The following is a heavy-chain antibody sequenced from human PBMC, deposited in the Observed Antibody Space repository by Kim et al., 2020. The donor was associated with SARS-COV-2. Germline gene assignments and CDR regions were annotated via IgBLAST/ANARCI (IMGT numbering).Heavy chain of an antibody. Sequence: GDAGKGRFTISRDNSKNTLSLQMNSLRPEDTAVYYCAKDQAHYDILTGLDYWGQGTLVAVSS. J-gene: IGHJ4*02. CDR3: AKDQAHYDILTGLDY. D-gene: IGHD3-9*01. V-gene: IGHV3-30*02.